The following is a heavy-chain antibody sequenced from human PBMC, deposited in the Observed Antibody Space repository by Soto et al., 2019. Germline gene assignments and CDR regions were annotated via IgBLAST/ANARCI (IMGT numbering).Heavy chain of an antibody. J-gene: IGHJ6*02. D-gene: IGHD1-26*01. CDR3: ARGLRGGSYYRGPHYYGMDV. CDR1: GGSISPYY. Sequence: SETLSLTCTVSGGSISPYYWSWIRQPPGKGLEWIGYIYYSGSTNYNPSLKSRVTISVDTSKNQFSLKLSSVTAADTAVYYCARGLRGGSYYRGPHYYGMDVWGQGTTVTVS. V-gene: IGHV4-59*01. CDR2: IYYSGST.